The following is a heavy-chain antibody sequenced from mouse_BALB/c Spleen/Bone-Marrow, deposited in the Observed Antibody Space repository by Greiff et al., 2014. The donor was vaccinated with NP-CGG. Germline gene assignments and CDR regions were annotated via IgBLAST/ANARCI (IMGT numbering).Heavy chain of an antibody. CDR3: ARDTMDY. Sequence: VQLQQSGPELVKPGASVRISCKASGYTFTSYYIHWVKQRPGQGLEWIGWIFPRNVNTKYNEKFKGKATLTADKSSSTAYMQLSSLTSEDSAVYFCARDTMDYWGQGTSVTVSS. V-gene: IGHV1S56*01. CDR2: IFPRNVNT. CDR1: GYTFTSYY. J-gene: IGHJ4*01.